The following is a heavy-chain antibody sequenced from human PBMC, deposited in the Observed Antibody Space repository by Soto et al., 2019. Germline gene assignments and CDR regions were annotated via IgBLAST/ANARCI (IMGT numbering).Heavy chain of an antibody. J-gene: IGHJ6*01. Sequence: SETLSLTCAVSGGSISSSNWWSRVRQPPGKGLEWIGEIYHSGSTNYNPSLKSRVTISVDKSKNQFSLKLSSVTAADTAVYYCAVTRVDGYCYGLYYYYGMEVWGQGTTVTVSS. CDR2: IYHSGST. CDR1: GGSISSSNW. D-gene: IGHD5-18*01. V-gene: IGHV4-4*02. CDR3: AVTRVDGYCYGLYYYYGMEV.